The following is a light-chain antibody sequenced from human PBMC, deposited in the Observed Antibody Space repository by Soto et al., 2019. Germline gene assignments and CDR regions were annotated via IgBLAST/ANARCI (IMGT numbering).Light chain of an antibody. CDR2: GAS. CDR3: QQTYTTPEIT. Sequence: DIQMTQSPSSLSASVGDRVTITCRASQSISIYLNWYQLKPGKAPNLLMYGASYLNSGVPTRFSGSCSGTDFTLTISSRQPVDFASYYCQQTYTTPEITFGKRTRVEI. V-gene: IGKV1-39*01. J-gene: IGKJ5*01. CDR1: QSISIY.